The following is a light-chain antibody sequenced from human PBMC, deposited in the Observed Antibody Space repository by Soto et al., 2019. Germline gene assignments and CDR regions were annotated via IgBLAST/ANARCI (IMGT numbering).Light chain of an antibody. V-gene: IGLV2-18*02. CDR2: DVS. J-gene: IGLJ1*01. CDR3: SSYTTSNTYV. Sequence: QSALTQPPSVSGSPGQSVAISCTGTSSDVGSNNRVSWYQQPPGSAPKLIIYDVSNRPSGIPDRFSGSKSANTASLTISGFQTEDEADYYCSSYTTSNTYVFGTGTKLTVL. CDR1: SSDVGSNNR.